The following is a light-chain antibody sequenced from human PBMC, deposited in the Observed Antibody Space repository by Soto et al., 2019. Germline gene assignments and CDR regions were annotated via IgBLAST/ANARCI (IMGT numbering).Light chain of an antibody. V-gene: IGKV1-9*01. CDR2: AAS. Sequence: DIQLTQSPSFLSASVGDRVTITCRASRGIITYLAWYQQKPGKAPKLLIYAASNLQSGVPSRFSGSGSGTEFTLTISCLQPEEFENYFCEQVHSYPFTFGPGTKVDIK. CDR1: RGIITY. J-gene: IGKJ3*01. CDR3: EQVHSYPFT.